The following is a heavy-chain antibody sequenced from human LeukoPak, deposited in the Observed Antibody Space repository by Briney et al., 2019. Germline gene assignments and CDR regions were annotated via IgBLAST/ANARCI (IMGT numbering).Heavy chain of an antibody. D-gene: IGHD2-21*02. CDR2: IIAGNGNT. Sequence: ASVKVSCKASGYTFSDYAMHWVRQAPGQRFEWMGWIIAGNGNTKYSQKFQGRVTITRDTSASTAYMELSSLRSEDTAVYYCARVVVTANSLPDYWGQGTLVTVSS. CDR1: GYTFSDYA. CDR3: ARVVVTANSLPDY. V-gene: IGHV1-3*01. J-gene: IGHJ4*02.